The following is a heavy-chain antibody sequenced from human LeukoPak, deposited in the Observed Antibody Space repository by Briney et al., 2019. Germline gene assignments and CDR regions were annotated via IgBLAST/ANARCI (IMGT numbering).Heavy chain of an antibody. CDR3: ANQRGGF. V-gene: IGHV3-23*01. J-gene: IGHJ4*02. Sequence: GGSLRLSCAASGFIFSSYPMSWVRQAPGKGPEWVSAISGTAENTYYADSVKGRFSISRDNSRNTVHLQMNSLRPEDTAVYYCANQRGGFWGQGTLVTVSS. CDR2: ISGTAENT. D-gene: IGHD3-10*01. CDR1: GFIFSSYP.